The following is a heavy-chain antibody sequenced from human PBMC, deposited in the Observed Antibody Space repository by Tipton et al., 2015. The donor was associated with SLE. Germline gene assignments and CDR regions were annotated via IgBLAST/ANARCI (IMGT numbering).Heavy chain of an antibody. CDR2: IYYSGST. J-gene: IGHJ3*02. V-gene: IGHV4-59*01. D-gene: IGHD6-13*01. CDR1: GGSIRSYY. CDR3: ARDLTISRWAFQI. Sequence: TLSLTCTVSGGSIRSYYWGWIRPPAGGGLGWIGYIYYSGSTNYNPSLKSRVTISVDTSKNQFSLKLSSVTAADTAVYYCARDLTISRWAFQIWGQGTVVTVSS.